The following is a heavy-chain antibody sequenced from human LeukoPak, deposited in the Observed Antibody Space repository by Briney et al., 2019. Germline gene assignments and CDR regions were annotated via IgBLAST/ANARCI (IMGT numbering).Heavy chain of an antibody. Sequence: SVKVSCKASGGTFSSYAISWVRQAPGQGLEWMGGIIPIFGTANYAQKFQGRVTITTDESTSTAYMELSSLRSEDTAVYYCARDPAPGIAVAGTGDAFDIWGQGTMVTVSS. CDR2: IIPIFGTA. D-gene: IGHD6-19*01. CDR3: ARDPAPGIAVAGTGDAFDI. CDR1: GGTFSSYA. J-gene: IGHJ3*02. V-gene: IGHV1-69*05.